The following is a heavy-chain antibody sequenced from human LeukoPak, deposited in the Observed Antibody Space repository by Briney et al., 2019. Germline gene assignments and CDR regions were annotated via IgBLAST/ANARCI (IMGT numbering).Heavy chain of an antibody. CDR1: GYTFTSYG. CDR2: ISAYNGNT. J-gene: IGHJ6*02. CDR3: ARAVSDDRSGYYFGNYGMDV. V-gene: IGHV1-18*01. D-gene: IGHD3-22*01. Sequence: GSVKVSCKASGYTFTSYGISWVRQAPGQGLEWVGWISAYNGNTNYAQRLQDRVTMTTNTATSTVYMDLRSLRSDDTAVYYCARAVSDDRSGYYFGNYGMDVWGQGTTVTVSS.